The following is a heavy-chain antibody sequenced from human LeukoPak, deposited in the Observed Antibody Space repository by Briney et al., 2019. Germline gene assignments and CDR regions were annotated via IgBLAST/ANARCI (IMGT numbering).Heavy chain of an antibody. CDR1: GFPFSSYG. CDR2: TWYDGSSK. Sequence: GRSLRLSRAASGFPFSSYGMHWVRQAPGKGLEWVALTWYDGSSKYYADSVKGRFTISRDNSKNTLYLQMNSLRAEDTAVYYCARYYGDSYYFDYWGQGTLVTVSS. J-gene: IGHJ4*02. D-gene: IGHD4-17*01. V-gene: IGHV3-33*01. CDR3: ARYYGDSYYFDY.